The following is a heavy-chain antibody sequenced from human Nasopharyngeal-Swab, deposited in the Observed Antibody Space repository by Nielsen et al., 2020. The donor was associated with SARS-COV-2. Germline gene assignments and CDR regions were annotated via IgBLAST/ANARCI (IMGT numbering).Heavy chain of an antibody. CDR2: TIPIFGTA. CDR3: ARDEDCGGDCYKGEWTLGDY. V-gene: IGHV1-69*01. Sequence: WVRQAPGQGLEWMGGTIPIFGTANYAQKFQGRVTITADESTSTAYMELSSLRSEDTAVYYCARDEDCGGDCYKGEWTLGDYWGQGTLVTVSS. J-gene: IGHJ4*02. D-gene: IGHD2-21*01.